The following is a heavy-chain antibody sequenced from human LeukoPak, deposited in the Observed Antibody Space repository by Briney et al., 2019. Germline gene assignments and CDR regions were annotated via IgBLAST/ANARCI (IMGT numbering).Heavy chain of an antibody. D-gene: IGHD1-26*01. CDR3: AKDHGSQRPAEYFQH. CDR1: GFTFSSYA. Sequence: GGSLRLSCAASGFTFSSYAMSWVRQAPGKGLEWVSAISGSGGSTYYADSVKGRFTISRDNSKNTLYLQMNSLRAEDTAVSYXAKDHGSQRPAEYFQHWGQGTLVTVSS. J-gene: IGHJ1*01. V-gene: IGHV3-23*01. CDR2: ISGSGGST.